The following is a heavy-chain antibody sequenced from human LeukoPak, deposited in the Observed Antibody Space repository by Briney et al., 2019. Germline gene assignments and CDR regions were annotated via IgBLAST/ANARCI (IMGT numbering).Heavy chain of an antibody. V-gene: IGHV3-23*01. Sequence: GGSLRLSCAASGFTFSSYGMSWVRQAPGKGLEWVSAISGSGGSTYYADSVKGRFTISRDNSKNTLYLQMNSLRAEDTAVYYCAREYDSSGYLFMSYYYYYMDVWGKGTTVTVSS. CDR1: GFTFSSYG. CDR3: AREYDSSGYLFMSYYYYYMDV. D-gene: IGHD3-22*01. J-gene: IGHJ6*03. CDR2: ISGSGGST.